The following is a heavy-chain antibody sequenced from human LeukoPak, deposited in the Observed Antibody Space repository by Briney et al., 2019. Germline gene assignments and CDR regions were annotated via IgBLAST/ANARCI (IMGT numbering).Heavy chain of an antibody. J-gene: IGHJ4*02. CDR3: ARHLRWRTSFSPFDY. CDR1: GGSFSGYY. CDR2: INHSENT. D-gene: IGHD3/OR15-3a*01. V-gene: IGHV4-34*01. Sequence: PSETLSLTCAVYGGSFSGYYWSWIRQPLGKGLEWIGEINHSENTDYNPSLKSRVTISVDTCKNQLSLKLSSVTAADTAVYYCARHLRWRTSFSPFDYWGQGTLVTVSS.